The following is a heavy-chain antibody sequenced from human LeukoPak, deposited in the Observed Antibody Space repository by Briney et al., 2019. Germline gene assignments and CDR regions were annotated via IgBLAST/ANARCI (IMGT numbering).Heavy chain of an antibody. V-gene: IGHV3-30-3*01. Sequence: PGGSLRLSCAASGFTFSSYAMHWVRQAPGKGLEWVTVISYDGSNKYYADSVKGRFTISRDNSKNTLYLQMNSLRAEDTAVYYCARDSYSRRHFIYGMDVWGQGTTVTVSS. D-gene: IGHD6-13*01. J-gene: IGHJ6*02. CDR3: ARDSYSRRHFIYGMDV. CDR1: GFTFSSYA. CDR2: ISYDGSNK.